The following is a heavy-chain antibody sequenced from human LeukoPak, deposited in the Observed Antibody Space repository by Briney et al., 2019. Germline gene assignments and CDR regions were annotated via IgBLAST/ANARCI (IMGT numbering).Heavy chain of an antibody. V-gene: IGHV3-7*01. J-gene: IGHJ4*02. CDR1: GFTFSGYW. Sequence: GGSLRLSCAASGFTFSGYWMSWVRQAPGKGLEWVASIKDDGSEKYYMDSVKGRLTISRDNAKNSMSLQMNSLRAEDTAVYYCAKGGPHYGSGSYYAFDYWGQGTLVTVSS. D-gene: IGHD3-10*01. CDR2: IKDDGSEK. CDR3: AKGGPHYGSGSYYAFDY.